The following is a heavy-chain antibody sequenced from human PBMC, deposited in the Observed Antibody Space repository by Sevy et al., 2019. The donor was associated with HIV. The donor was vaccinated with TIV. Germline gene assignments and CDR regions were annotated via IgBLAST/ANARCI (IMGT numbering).Heavy chain of an antibody. J-gene: IGHJ4*02. D-gene: IGHD1-26*01. CDR3: ARASSGSYDY. CDR1: GYTFTSYG. Sequence: ASVKVSCKASGYTFTSYGISWVRQAPGQGLEWMGWISAYNGNTNYAQKLQGRVTMTTDTSTRTAYRELRSLGSDDTAEYYCARASSGSYDYWGQGTLVTVSS. CDR2: ISAYNGNT. V-gene: IGHV1-18*01.